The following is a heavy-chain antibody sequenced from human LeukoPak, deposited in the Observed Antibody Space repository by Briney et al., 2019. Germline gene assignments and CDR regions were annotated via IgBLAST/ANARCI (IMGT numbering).Heavy chain of an antibody. CDR2: ISWNSGSI. Sequence: GGSLRLSCAASGFTFDDYAMHWVRQAPGKGLEWVSGISWNSGSIGYADSVKGRFTISRDNAKNSLYLQMNSLRAEDTALYYCAKDSGDSGSHFDYWGQGTLVTVSS. J-gene: IGHJ4*02. CDR1: GFTFDDYA. CDR3: AKDSGDSGSHFDY. D-gene: IGHD2-21*02. V-gene: IGHV3-9*01.